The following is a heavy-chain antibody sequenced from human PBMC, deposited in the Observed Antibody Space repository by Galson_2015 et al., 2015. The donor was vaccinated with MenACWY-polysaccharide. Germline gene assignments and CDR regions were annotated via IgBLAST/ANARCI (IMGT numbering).Heavy chain of an antibody. CDR1: GFTFSDHY. CDR2: ISGSGSAI. CDR3: ARDPRGARSSYFDN. D-gene: IGHD3-10*01. V-gene: IGHV3-11*01. Sequence: SLRLSCAASGFTFSDHYMRWIRQAPGKGLEWVSYISGSGSAIYFADSVKGRFIISRDNAKNSLYLQMNSLRAEDTAVYYCARDPRGARSSYFDNWGQGIQVTVSS. J-gene: IGHJ4*02.